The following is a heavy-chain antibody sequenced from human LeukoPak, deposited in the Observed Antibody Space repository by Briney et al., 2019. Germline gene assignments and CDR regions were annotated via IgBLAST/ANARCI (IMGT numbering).Heavy chain of an antibody. CDR1: GYTFTSYY. Sequence: ASVKVSCKASGYTFTSYYMHWVRQAPGQGLEWMGIINPSGGSTSYAQKFQGRVTMTRDTSTSTVYMELSSLRSEDTAVYYCARGARVLKYCSGGGCYESNWFDPWGQGTLVTVSS. D-gene: IGHD2-15*01. CDR2: INPSGGST. CDR3: ARGARVLKYCSGGGCYESNWFDP. V-gene: IGHV1-46*01. J-gene: IGHJ5*02.